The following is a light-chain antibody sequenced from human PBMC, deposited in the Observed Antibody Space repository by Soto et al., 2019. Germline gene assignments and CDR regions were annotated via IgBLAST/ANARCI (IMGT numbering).Light chain of an antibody. CDR3: QQYNSYSWT. CDR2: DAS. Sequence: DLQMTQSPSTLSASVVDRVTINFLASQSCRNSLAWYQQKAGKAPTLLIYDASTLQSGVPSRFSGSGSGTEFTLTISSLQPDDFATYYCQQYNSYSWTFGQGTKVDIK. V-gene: IGKV1-5*01. CDR1: QSCRNS. J-gene: IGKJ1*01.